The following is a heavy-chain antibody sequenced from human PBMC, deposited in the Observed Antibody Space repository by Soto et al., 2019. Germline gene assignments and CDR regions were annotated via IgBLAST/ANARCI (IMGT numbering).Heavy chain of an antibody. CDR3: ANLGYCSSTSCSKFDP. J-gene: IGHJ5*02. CDR2: IYYSGST. D-gene: IGHD2-2*01. CDR1: GGSISSSSYY. Sequence: PSETLSLTCTVSGGSISSSSYYWGWIRQPPGKGLEWIGSIYYSGSTYYNPSLKSRVTISVDTSKNQFSLKLSSVTAADTAVYYCANLGYCSSTSCSKFDPWGQGTLVTVSS. V-gene: IGHV4-39*01.